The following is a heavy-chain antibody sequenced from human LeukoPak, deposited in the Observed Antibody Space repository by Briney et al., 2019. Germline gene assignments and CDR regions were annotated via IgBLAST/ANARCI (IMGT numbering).Heavy chain of an antibody. D-gene: IGHD2-15*01. CDR1: GFTFSSYS. CDR3: ARDQPSGYCSGGTCYSFDC. J-gene: IGHJ4*02. Sequence: GGSLRLSCAASGFTFSSYSMNWVRQAPGKGLEWLSYITSSSSTIYYADSVKGRFTISRDNAKHSLYLQMNSLRAEDTAVYYCARDQPSGYCSGGTCYSFDCWGQGTLVTVSS. CDR2: ITSSSSTI. V-gene: IGHV3-48*01.